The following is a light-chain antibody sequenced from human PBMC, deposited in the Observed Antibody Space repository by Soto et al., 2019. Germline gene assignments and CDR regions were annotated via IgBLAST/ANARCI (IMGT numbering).Light chain of an antibody. Sequence: QSVLTQPPSASGTPGQRVTISCSGSSSNIGSNSVYWYQQLPGTAPKLLIFKNSQRPSGVPDRFSGSKSGTSASLAVSGLRSGDEADYYCAAWDXRLRGFLFGPGTKVTVL. J-gene: IGLJ1*01. CDR1: SSNIGSNS. CDR2: KNS. V-gene: IGLV1-47*01. CDR3: AAWDXRLRGFL.